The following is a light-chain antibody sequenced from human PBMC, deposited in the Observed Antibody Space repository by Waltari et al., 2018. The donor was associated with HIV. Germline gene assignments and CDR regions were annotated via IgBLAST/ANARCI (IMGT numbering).Light chain of an antibody. CDR2: EVS. J-gene: IGLJ1*01. V-gene: IGLV2-8*01. Sequence: QSALTQPPSASGSPGQSVTISCTGTSGDVGGSKYVSWYQQFPGKAPKVLISEVSKRPSGVPARFSGSKSGNTASLTISGLQAEDEADYYCCSYANSSTSFYVFGSGTKVTVL. CDR1: SGDVGGSKY. CDR3: CSYANSSTSFYV.